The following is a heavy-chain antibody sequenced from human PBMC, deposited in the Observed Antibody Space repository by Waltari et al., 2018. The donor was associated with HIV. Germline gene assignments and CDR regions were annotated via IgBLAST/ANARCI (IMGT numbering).Heavy chain of an antibody. CDR2: ISYDGSNK. CDR3: ARSYYYDSSGYYSNAFDI. V-gene: IGHV3-30-3*01. J-gene: IGHJ3*02. Sequence: QVQLVESGGGVVQPGRSLRLSCAASGFAFSSYAMRWVRQAPGKGLEWVAVISYDGSNKYYADSVKGRFTISRDNSKNTLYLQMNSLRAEDTAVYYCARSYYYDSSGYYSNAFDIWGQGTMVTVSS. CDR1: GFAFSSYA. D-gene: IGHD3-22*01.